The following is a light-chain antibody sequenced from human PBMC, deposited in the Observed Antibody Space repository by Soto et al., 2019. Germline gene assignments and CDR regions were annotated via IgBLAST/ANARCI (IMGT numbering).Light chain of an antibody. J-gene: IGLJ3*02. CDR1: SSNIGATYH. Sequence: QSVLTQPPSVSGAPGQRVTISCTGSSSNIGATYHVHWYQQLPGTAPKLLIYGNSNRPSGVPDRFSGSKSGTSASLAITGLQAEEEADYYCQSYDSSLSGSVFGGGTKVTVL. V-gene: IGLV1-40*01. CDR2: GNS. CDR3: QSYDSSLSGSV.